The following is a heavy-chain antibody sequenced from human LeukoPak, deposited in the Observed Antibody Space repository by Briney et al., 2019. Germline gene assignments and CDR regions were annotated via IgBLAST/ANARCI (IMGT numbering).Heavy chain of an antibody. Sequence: ASVKVSCKASGYTFTSYDINWVRQATGQGLEWMGWMNPNSGNTGYAQKFQGRVTMTRNTSISTAYMELSSLRSEDTAVYYCARAPYYGYTIYYYYMDVWGKGTTVTVSS. CDR1: GYTFTSYD. CDR2: MNPNSGNT. D-gene: IGHD3-16*02. V-gene: IGHV1-8*01. CDR3: ARAPYYGYTIYYYYMDV. J-gene: IGHJ6*03.